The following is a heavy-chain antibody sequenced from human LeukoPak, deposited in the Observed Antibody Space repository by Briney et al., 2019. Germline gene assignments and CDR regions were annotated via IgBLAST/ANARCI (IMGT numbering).Heavy chain of an antibody. CDR1: GFTFSSYA. CDR2: ISGSGGST. CDR3: ARDRDPLYSGSYAVGY. D-gene: IGHD1-26*01. Sequence: GGSLRLSCAASGFTFSSYAMSWVRQAPGKGLGWVSAISGSGGSTYYADSVKGRFTISRDNSKNTLYLQMNSLRAEDTAVYYCARDRDPLYSGSYAVGYWGQGTLVTVSS. V-gene: IGHV3-23*01. J-gene: IGHJ4*02.